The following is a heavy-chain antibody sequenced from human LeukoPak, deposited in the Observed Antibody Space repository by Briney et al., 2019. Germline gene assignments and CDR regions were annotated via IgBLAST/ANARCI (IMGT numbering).Heavy chain of an antibody. V-gene: IGHV3-23*01. D-gene: IGHD3-10*01. CDR1: GFTFSSYA. CDR3: AKEAGGYYGSAYYFDY. Sequence: GGSLRLSCAASGFTFSSYAMSWVRQAPGKGLEWVSAISGTGGNTYYADSVKGRFTSSRDNSKNTLYLQMNSLRAEDTAVYYCAKEAGGYYGSAYYFDYWGQGTLVTVSS. J-gene: IGHJ4*02. CDR2: ISGTGGNT.